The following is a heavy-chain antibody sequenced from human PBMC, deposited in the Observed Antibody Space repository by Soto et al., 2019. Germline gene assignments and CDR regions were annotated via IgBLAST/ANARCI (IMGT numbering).Heavy chain of an antibody. V-gene: IGHV3-48*02. J-gene: IGHJ4*02. CDR1: GFTFSSYS. D-gene: IGHD5-12*01. CDR3: ARDSAFSVWWLREGGVGY. CDR2: ISISSSTI. Sequence: GGSLRLSCAASGFTFSSYSMNWVRQAPGKGLEWVSYISISSSTIYYADSVKGRFTISRDNAKNSLYLQMNSLRDEDTAVYYCARDSAFSVWWLREGGVGYWGQGTLVTVSS.